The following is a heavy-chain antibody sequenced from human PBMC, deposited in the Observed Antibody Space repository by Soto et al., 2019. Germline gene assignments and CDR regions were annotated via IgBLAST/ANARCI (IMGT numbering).Heavy chain of an antibody. Sequence: ASVKVSCKAPGYTFTSYGISWVRQAPGQGLEWMGWISAYDGNTNYAQKLQGRVTMTTDTSTSTAYMQLNSVTPEDTAVYYCAREHLTGYSSGWYVRNFDYWGQGTLVTVSS. CDR1: GYTFTSYG. CDR2: ISAYDGNT. D-gene: IGHD6-19*01. J-gene: IGHJ4*02. CDR3: AREHLTGYSSGWYVRNFDY. V-gene: IGHV1-18*01.